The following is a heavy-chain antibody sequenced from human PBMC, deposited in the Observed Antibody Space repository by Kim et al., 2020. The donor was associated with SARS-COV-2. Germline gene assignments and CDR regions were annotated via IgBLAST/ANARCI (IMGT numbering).Heavy chain of an antibody. J-gene: IGHJ4*02. CDR2: IKSKTDGGTT. D-gene: IGHD3-22*01. CDR3: TTGSRYYYDSSGKHVPWD. V-gene: IGHV3-15*01. CDR1: GFTFSNAW. Sequence: GGSLRLSCAASGFTFSNAWMSWVRQAPGKGLKWVGRIKSKTDGGTTDYAAPVKGRFTISRDDSKNTLYLQMNSLKTEDTAVYYCTTGSRYYYDSSGKHVPWDWGQGTLVTVSS.